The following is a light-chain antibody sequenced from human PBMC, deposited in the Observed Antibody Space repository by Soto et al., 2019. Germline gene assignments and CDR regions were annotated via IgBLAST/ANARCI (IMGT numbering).Light chain of an antibody. V-gene: IGLV2-23*02. Sequence: QSVLTQPASVSGAPGQSITISCTGTRSDVGSYNSMAWYQQHPGKAPRVVIFEVTKRPSGISDRFSGSKSGYTASLTISGLQAEDEADYFCFSYAGNSIWLFGGGTKLTVL. CDR1: RSDVGSYNS. J-gene: IGLJ2*01. CDR2: EVT. CDR3: FSYAGNSIWL.